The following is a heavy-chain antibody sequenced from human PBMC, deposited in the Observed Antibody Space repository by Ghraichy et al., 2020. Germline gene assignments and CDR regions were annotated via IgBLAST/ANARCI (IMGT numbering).Heavy chain of an antibody. Sequence: GGSLRLSCAASGFTFSRYGMHWVRQAPGKGLEWVAVIWYDGSNKYYADSVKGRFTISRDNSKNTVYLQMNSLRAEDTAVYYCARGEGSGWSYAEYFHNWGQGTLVTVSS. V-gene: IGHV3-33*01. D-gene: IGHD6-19*01. CDR2: IWYDGSNK. CDR1: GFTFSRYG. CDR3: ARGEGSGWSYAEYFHN. J-gene: IGHJ1*01.